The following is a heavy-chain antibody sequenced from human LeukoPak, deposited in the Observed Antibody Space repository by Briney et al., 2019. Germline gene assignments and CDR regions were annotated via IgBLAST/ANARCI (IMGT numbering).Heavy chain of an antibody. V-gene: IGHV3-48*03. CDR3: ARDVGKSGYGDY. Sequence: PGGSLRLSCAASGFTFSVYEMNWVRQAPGKGPQWVSYISSSGETISYADSVKGRFTTSRDNAKSSLYLQMNSLRVEDTAVYYCARDVGKSGYGDYWGQGTLVTVSS. D-gene: IGHD5-12*01. CDR1: GFTFSVYE. J-gene: IGHJ4*02. CDR2: ISSSGETI.